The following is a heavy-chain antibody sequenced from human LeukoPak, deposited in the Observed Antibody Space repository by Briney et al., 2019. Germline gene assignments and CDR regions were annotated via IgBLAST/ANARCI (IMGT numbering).Heavy chain of an antibody. CDR2: IYHSGST. CDR1: GGSINSSTYY. V-gene: IGHV4-39*07. D-gene: IGHD5-12*01. CDR3: ARALVAQYFFDY. Sequence: SEALSLTCTVSGGSINSSTYYWGWIRQPQGKGLEWIGTIYHSGSTNYNPSLKSRVTISVDTSKNQFSLKLSSVTAADTAIYYCARALVAQYFFDYWDQGTLVTVSS. J-gene: IGHJ4*02.